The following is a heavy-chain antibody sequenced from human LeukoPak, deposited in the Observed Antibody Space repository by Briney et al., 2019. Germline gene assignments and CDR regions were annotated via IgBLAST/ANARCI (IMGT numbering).Heavy chain of an antibody. CDR2: ISWNSDTI. J-gene: IGHJ4*02. V-gene: IGHV3-9*01. Sequence: GGSLRLSCAASGFSFDDYAMHWVWQAPGKGLEWVSGISWNSDTIDYADSVKGRFTISRDNAKSSLSLQMNSLRTEDTALYYCAKDKGGYNQGRLDYWGQGTLVTVSS. CDR3: AKDKGGYNQGRLDY. CDR1: GFSFDDYA. D-gene: IGHD5-24*01.